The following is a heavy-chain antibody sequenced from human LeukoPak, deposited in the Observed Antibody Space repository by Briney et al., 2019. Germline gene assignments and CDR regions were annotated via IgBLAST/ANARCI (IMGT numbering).Heavy chain of an antibody. D-gene: IGHD2-15*01. V-gene: IGHV3-21*01. CDR2: ISSSSSYI. CDR1: GFTFSSYS. Sequence: PGGSLRLSCAASGFTFSSYSMNWVRQAPGKGLEWVSSISSSSSYIYYADSVKGRFTISRDNAKNSLYLQMNSLRAEDTAVYYCARDAIVAVVAATPFDYWGQGTLVTVSS. CDR3: ARDAIVAVVAATPFDY. J-gene: IGHJ4*02.